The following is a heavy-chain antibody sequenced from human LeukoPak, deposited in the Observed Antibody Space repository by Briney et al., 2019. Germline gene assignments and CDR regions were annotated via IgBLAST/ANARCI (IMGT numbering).Heavy chain of an antibody. V-gene: IGHV3-48*01. CDR2: ISSSSSTI. CDR1: GFTFSSYN. Sequence: GGSLRLSCAASGFTFSSYNMNWVRQAPGKGLEWVSYISSSSSTIYYADSVKGRFTISRDNAKNSLYLQMNSLRAEDTAVYYCAGGEVAYSYGRLVYYYYYYYMDVWGKGTTVTVSS. J-gene: IGHJ6*03. CDR3: AGGEVAYSYGRLVYYYYYYYMDV. D-gene: IGHD5-18*01.